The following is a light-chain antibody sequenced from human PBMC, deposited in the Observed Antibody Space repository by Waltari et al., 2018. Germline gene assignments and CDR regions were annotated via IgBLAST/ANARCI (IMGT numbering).Light chain of an antibody. Sequence: HSALTQPRSVSGSPGQSVTISCTGSSSDVGRYNYVSWYQQHPGKAPKVMIHEVNHRPSGGPGRVSGSKSGNTASLTISGLQAEDEADYYCFSYAGSPWVFGGGTKLTVL. CDR3: FSYAGSPWV. V-gene: IGLV2-11*01. CDR1: SSDVGRYNY. CDR2: EVN. J-gene: IGLJ3*02.